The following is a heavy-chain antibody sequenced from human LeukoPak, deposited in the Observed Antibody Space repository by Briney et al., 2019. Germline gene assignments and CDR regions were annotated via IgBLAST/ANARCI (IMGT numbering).Heavy chain of an antibody. J-gene: IGHJ4*02. Sequence: GGSLRLSCAASGFTFSGSVMHWVRQAPGKGLEWVGRTRSKANNYATAYAASVKGRFTISRDDSKNTAYLQMNSLKTEDTAVYYCARSLVGYDSSGGYWGQGTLVTVSS. CDR2: TRSKANNYAT. CDR3: ARSLVGYDSSGGY. V-gene: IGHV3-73*01. D-gene: IGHD3-22*01. CDR1: GFTFSGSV.